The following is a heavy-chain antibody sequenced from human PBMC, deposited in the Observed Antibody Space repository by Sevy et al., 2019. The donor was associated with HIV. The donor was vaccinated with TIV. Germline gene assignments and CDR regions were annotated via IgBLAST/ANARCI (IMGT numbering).Heavy chain of an antibody. CDR1: GGTFSSYA. V-gene: IGHV1-69*04. Sequence: ASVKVSCKASGGTFSSYAISWVRQAPGQGHEWMGRIIPILGIANYAQKFQGRVTITADKSTSTAYMELSSLRSEDTAVYYCARGAAAGPRDYWGQGTLVTVSS. D-gene: IGHD6-13*01. J-gene: IGHJ4*02. CDR3: ARGAAAGPRDY. CDR2: IIPILGIA.